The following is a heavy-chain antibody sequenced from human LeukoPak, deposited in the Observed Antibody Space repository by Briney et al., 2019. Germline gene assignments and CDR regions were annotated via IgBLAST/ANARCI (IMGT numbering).Heavy chain of an antibody. CDR2: INHSGST. CDR1: GGSFSGYY. J-gene: IGHJ4*02. D-gene: IGHD2-15*01. V-gene: IGHV4-34*01. CDR3: ARGTWNCSGGSCYSSFDY. Sequence: SETLSLTCAVYGGSFSGYYWSWIRQPPGKGLEWIGEINHSGSTNYNPSLKSRVTISVDASKNQFSLKLSSVTAADTAVYYCARGTWNCSGGSCYSSFDYWGQGTLVTVSS.